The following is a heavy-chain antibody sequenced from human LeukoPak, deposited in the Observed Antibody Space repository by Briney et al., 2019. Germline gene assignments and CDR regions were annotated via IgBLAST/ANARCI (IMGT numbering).Heavy chain of an antibody. CDR1: GFTFTSSA. D-gene: IGHD5-18*01. J-gene: IGHJ3*02. CDR3: ASGPDTAMVPDAFDI. CDR2: IVVGSGNT. Sequence: AASVKVSCKASGFTFTSSAMQWVRQARGQRLEWIGWIVVGSGNTNYAQKFQGRVTITADKSTSTAYMELSSLRSEDTAVYYCASGPDTAMVPDAFDIWGQGTMVTVSS. V-gene: IGHV1-58*02.